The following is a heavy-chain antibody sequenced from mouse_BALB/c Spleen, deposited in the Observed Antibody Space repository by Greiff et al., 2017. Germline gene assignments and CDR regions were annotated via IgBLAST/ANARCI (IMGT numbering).Heavy chain of an antibody. V-gene: IGHV14-3*02. D-gene: IGHD2-1*01. CDR3: ARGGNLYYYAMDY. CDR2: IDPANGNT. Sequence: EVQLQQSGAELVKPGASVKLSCTASGFNIKDTYMHWVKQRPEQGLEWIGRIDPANGNTKYDPKFQGKATITADTSSNTAYLQLSSLTSEDTAVYYCARGGNLYYYAMDYWGQGTSVTVSS. CDR1: GFNIKDTY. J-gene: IGHJ4*01.